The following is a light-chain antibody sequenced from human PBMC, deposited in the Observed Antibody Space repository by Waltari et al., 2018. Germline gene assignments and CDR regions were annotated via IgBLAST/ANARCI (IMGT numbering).Light chain of an antibody. V-gene: IGKV3-20*01. Sequence: IVSQPSPGTLSFSPGDTANFSCRASQSVGKSLCWYQQKHRQAPRLLIYDASSRATGTPDRFSGGGFVTDFSLTISRLEPEDFAVYYCQMYVRLPVTFGQGTKVEI. CDR2: DAS. CDR1: QSVGKS. J-gene: IGKJ1*01. CDR3: QMYVRLPVT.